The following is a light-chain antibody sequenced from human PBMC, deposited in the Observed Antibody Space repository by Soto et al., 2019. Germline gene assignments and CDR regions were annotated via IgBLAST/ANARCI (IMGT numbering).Light chain of an antibody. CDR1: QSVRSN. V-gene: IGKV3-20*01. J-gene: IGKJ1*01. Sequence: EILMTQSPATQSVSPGEKATLSCRARQSVRSNLAWYPQKPGQAPRLLIYGASNRAPGIPDRFSGSGSGTDFTLTISRLEPEDFAVYYCQQYGSSGTFGQGTRWIS. CDR3: QQYGSSGT. CDR2: GAS.